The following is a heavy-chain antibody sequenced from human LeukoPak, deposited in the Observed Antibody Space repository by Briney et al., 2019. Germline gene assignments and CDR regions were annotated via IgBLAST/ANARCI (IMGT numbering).Heavy chain of an antibody. CDR1: GFTFSSYA. CDR3: AKGDGGYEAHSGSYSH. J-gene: IGHJ4*02. Sequence: GGSLRLSCAASGFTFSSYAMSWVRQAPGKGLEWVSAISGSGGCTYYADSVEGRFTISRDNSKNTLYLQMNSLRAEDTAVYYCAKGDGGYEAHSGSYSHWGQGTLVTVSS. CDR2: ISGSGGCT. V-gene: IGHV3-23*01. D-gene: IGHD1-26*01.